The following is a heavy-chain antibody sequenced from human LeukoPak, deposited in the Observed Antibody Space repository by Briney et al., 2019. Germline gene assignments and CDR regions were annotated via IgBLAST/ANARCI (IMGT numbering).Heavy chain of an antibody. Sequence: PSETLSLTCIVSGGSISSYYWSWIRQPAGKGLEWIGLIYSSGTTKYNSSLKSRVTISVDTSKNQFSLKLSSVTAADTAVYYCAREEVGYYYGSGSYLRDYWGQGTLVTVSS. CDR2: IYSSGTT. CDR3: AREEVGYYYGSGSYLRDY. V-gene: IGHV4-4*07. CDR1: GGSISSYY. J-gene: IGHJ4*02. D-gene: IGHD3-10*01.